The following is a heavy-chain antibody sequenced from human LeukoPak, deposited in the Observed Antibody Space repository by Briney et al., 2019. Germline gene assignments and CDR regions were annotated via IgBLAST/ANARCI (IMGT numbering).Heavy chain of an antibody. D-gene: IGHD4-17*01. CDR2: INAGNGNT. CDR3: ARPNYGDYDPLDY. V-gene: IGHV1-3*01. J-gene: IGHJ4*02. Sequence: INAGNGNTKYSQKFQGRVTITRDTSASTAYMELSSLRSEDTAVYYCARPNYGDYDPLDYWGQGTLVTVSS.